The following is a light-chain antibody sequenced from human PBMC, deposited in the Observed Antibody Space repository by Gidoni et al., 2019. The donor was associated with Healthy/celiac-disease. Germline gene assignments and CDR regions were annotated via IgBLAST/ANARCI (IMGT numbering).Light chain of an antibody. CDR2: AAT. J-gene: IGKJ2*01. Sequence: AATSLQSGVPSRFSCCVSGTDFTLTISSMQPEAFATYYCLHDYNYPQTFGQGTKLEIK. CDR3: LHDYNYPQT. V-gene: IGKV1-6*01.